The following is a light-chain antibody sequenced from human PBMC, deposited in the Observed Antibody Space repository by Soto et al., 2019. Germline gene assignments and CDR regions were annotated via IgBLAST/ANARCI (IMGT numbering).Light chain of an antibody. CDR3: QQYNTHSGT. CDR2: DAS. Sequence: DMQMTQARSSLSASVGDRVTITCRASHTVNAWLAWYQHKPGKAPKPLIYDASSLESGVPARFSGSGSGTEFILTISSLQPDDVGTYYCQQYNTHSGTFGQGTKVDIK. J-gene: IGKJ1*01. V-gene: IGKV1-5*01. CDR1: HTVNAW.